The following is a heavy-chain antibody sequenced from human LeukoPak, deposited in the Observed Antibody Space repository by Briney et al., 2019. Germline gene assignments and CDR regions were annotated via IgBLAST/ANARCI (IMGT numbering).Heavy chain of an antibody. Sequence: SVKVSCKASGGTFSSYAISLVRQAPGQGLEWMGRIIPIFGTANYAQKFQGRVTITTDESTSTAYMEPSSLRSEDTAVYYCAREWEGGVCGGDCRPLDYWGQGTLVTVSS. CDR2: IIPIFGTA. CDR3: AREWEGGVCGGDCRPLDY. CDR1: GGTFSSYA. V-gene: IGHV1-69*05. D-gene: IGHD2-21*02. J-gene: IGHJ4*02.